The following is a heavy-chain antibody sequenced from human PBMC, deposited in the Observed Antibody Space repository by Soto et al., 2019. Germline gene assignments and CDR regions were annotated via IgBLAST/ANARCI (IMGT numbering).Heavy chain of an antibody. D-gene: IGHD3-22*01. CDR2: IYYSGST. Sequence: PSETLSLTCTVSGGSISSGGYYWNWIRQHPGKGLEWIGYIYYSGSTYYNPSLKSRVTISVDTSKNQFSLKLSSVTAADTAVYYCARYSYYYDSSGYRPLDYWGQGTLVTVSS. CDR1: GGSISSGGYY. J-gene: IGHJ4*02. V-gene: IGHV4-30-4*08. CDR3: ARYSYYYDSSGYRPLDY.